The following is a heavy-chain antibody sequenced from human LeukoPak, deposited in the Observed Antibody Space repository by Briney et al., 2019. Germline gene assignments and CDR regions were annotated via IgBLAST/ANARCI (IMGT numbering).Heavy chain of an antibody. D-gene: IGHD6-19*01. Sequence: RASVKVSCKASGGTFSSYAMSWVRQAPGQGLEWMGRIIPILGIANYAQKFQGRVTITADKSTSTAYMELSSLRSEDTAVYYCASGSSGWSHWGQGTLVTVSS. CDR3: ASGSSGWSH. CDR2: IIPILGIA. V-gene: IGHV1-69*04. CDR1: GGTFSSYA. J-gene: IGHJ4*02.